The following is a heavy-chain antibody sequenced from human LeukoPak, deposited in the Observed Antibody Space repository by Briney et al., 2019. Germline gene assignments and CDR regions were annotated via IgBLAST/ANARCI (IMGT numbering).Heavy chain of an antibody. D-gene: IGHD1-26*01. Sequence: GGSLRLSCAASGFTFSSYAMSWVRQAQGKGLEWVSAISGSGGSTYYADSVKGRFTISRDNSKNTLYLQMNSLRAEDTAVYYCAKDSQWAHSHFDYWGQGTLVAVSS. CDR2: ISGSGGST. CDR3: AKDSQWAHSHFDY. CDR1: GFTFSSYA. V-gene: IGHV3-23*01. J-gene: IGHJ4*02.